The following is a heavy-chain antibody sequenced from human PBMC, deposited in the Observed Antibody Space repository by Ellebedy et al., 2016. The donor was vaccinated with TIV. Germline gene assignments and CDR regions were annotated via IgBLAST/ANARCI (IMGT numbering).Heavy chain of an antibody. J-gene: IGHJ4*02. CDR2: ISGNGGGI. D-gene: IGHD5-24*01. Sequence: PGGSLRLSCAASGFTFSSYAMSWVRQAPGKGLEWVSTISGNGGGIYYADSVKGRFTISRDNAENSLYLQMNSLRVEDTAVYYCVRDSTHGYDDYWGQGTLVTVSS. CDR3: VRDSTHGYDDY. V-gene: IGHV3-23*01. CDR1: GFTFSSYA.